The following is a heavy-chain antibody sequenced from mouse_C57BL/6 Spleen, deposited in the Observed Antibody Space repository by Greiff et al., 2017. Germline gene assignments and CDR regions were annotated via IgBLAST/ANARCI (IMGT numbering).Heavy chain of an antibody. V-gene: IGHV1-26*01. CDR1: GYTFTDYY. CDR3: AKREINYAMDY. Sequence: EVQLQQSGPELVKPGASVKISCKASGYTFTDYYMNWVKQSHGKSLEWIGDINPNNGGTSYNQKFKGKATLTVDKSSSTAYMEFRSLTSEDSAVYYCAKREINYAMDYWGQGTSVTVSS. CDR2: INPNNGGT. J-gene: IGHJ4*01.